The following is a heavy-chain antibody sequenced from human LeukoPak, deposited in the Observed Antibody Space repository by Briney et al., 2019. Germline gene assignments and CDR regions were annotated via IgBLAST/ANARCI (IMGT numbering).Heavy chain of an antibody. CDR3: AFTNYYDSSGYYAPRLDY. CDR2: ISGSGGGST. CDR1: GFTFSSYA. D-gene: IGHD3-22*01. J-gene: IGHJ4*02. Sequence: GGSLRLSCAASGFTFSSYAMSWVRQAPGKGLEWVSGISGSGGGSTYYADSVEGRFTISRDNSKNTLYLQMNSLRAEDTAVYYCAFTNYYDSSGYYAPRLDYWGQGTLVTVSS. V-gene: IGHV3-23*01.